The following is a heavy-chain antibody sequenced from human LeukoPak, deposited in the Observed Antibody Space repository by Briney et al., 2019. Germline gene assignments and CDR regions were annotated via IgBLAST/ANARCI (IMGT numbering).Heavy chain of an antibody. CDR2: IYYSGST. Sequence: PSETLSLTCTVSGGSISSSSYYWGWIRQPPGKGLEWIGSIYYSGSTYYNPSLKSRVTISVDTSKNQFSLKLSSVTAADTAVYYCARDSYYDSSGYYYIDYWGQGTLVTVSS. CDR1: GGSISSSSYY. CDR3: ARDSYYDSSGYYYIDY. V-gene: IGHV4-39*07. D-gene: IGHD3-22*01. J-gene: IGHJ4*02.